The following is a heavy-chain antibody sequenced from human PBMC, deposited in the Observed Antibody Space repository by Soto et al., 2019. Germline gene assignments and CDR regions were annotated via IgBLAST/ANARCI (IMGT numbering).Heavy chain of an antibody. J-gene: IGHJ4*02. D-gene: IGHD3-22*01. CDR1: GFSFSSYG. CDR2: ISYDGANK. Sequence: QVQLVESGGGVVQPGRSLRLSCAASGFSFSSYGMHWVRQAPGKGLEWVAVISYDGANKNFADSVKGRFTISRDNSDNTVYLKMNSLRDEDTAVYYCTKDTYYHDSSGYYVFDYWGQGTLVTVSS. V-gene: IGHV3-30*18. CDR3: TKDTYYHDSSGYYVFDY.